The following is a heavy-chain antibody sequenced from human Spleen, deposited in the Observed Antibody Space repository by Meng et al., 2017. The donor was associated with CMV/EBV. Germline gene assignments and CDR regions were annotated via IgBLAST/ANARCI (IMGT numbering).Heavy chain of an antibody. V-gene: IGHV4-61*01. J-gene: IGHJ4*02. D-gene: IGHD6-6*01. CDR3: ARGLLVFDF. Sequence: PSETLSLTCIVSGASVATGSFYWTWFRQSPGKGLEWIGGTTYNPSLESRVTISKDTSKNQLSLRLTSVTAADTAIYFCARGLLVFDFWGRGILVTVSS. CDR2: T. CDR1: GASVATGSFY.